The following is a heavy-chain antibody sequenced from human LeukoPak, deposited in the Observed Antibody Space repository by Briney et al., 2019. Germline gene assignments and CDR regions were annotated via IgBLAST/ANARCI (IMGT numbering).Heavy chain of an antibody. CDR1: GGSISSGGYY. CDR2: IYYSGST. Sequence: SETLSLTCTVSGGSISSGGYYWSWIRQHPGKGLEWIGYIYYSGSTYYNPSLKSRVTISVDTSKNQFSLKLSSVTAADTAVYYCARVGYCSSTSCYDDYYYYGMDVWGRGTTVTVSS. V-gene: IGHV4-31*03. CDR3: ARVGYCSSTSCYDDYYYYGMDV. D-gene: IGHD2-2*01. J-gene: IGHJ6*02.